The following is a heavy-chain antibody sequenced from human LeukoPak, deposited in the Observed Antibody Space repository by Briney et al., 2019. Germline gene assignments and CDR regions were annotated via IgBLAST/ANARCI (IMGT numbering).Heavy chain of an antibody. V-gene: IGHV4-4*07. J-gene: IGHJ4*02. D-gene: IGHD2-15*01. CDR1: GGSISSYY. CDR2: IYTSGST. Sequence: PSETLSLTCTVSGGSISSYYWSWIRQPAGKGLEWIGRIYTSGSTGYNPSLRSRVTMSVDTSKNQFSLKLSSVTAADTAVYYCARVDLRAAYFDYWGQGTLVTVSS. CDR3: ARVDLRAAYFDY.